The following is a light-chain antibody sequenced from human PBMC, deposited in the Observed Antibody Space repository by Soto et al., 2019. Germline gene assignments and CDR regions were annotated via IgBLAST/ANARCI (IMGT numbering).Light chain of an antibody. CDR1: QTISNF. CDR2: DAS. Sequence: DIQMTQSPSSLSASVGDRVTLTCRASQTISNFLNWYQQKPGNAPKLLIYDASNLHSGVPSRFSGSGSGTDFTLTISSLQPEDFATYSCQQSFSTPWTVGQGTKVDIK. J-gene: IGKJ1*01. CDR3: QQSFSTPWT. V-gene: IGKV1-39*01.